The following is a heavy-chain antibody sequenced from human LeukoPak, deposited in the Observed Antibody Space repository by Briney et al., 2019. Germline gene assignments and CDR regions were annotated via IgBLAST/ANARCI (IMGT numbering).Heavy chain of an antibody. V-gene: IGHV4-30-4*08. J-gene: IGHJ3*02. CDR2: INHSGST. CDR3: AASRSYGKAFDI. Sequence: SQTLSLTCTVSGGSISSGGYYWSWIRQPPGKGLEWIGEINHSGSTNYNPSLKSRVTISVDTSKDQFSLKLSSVTAADTAVYYCAASRSYGKAFDIWGQGTMVTVSS. D-gene: IGHD4-17*01. CDR1: GGSISSGGYY.